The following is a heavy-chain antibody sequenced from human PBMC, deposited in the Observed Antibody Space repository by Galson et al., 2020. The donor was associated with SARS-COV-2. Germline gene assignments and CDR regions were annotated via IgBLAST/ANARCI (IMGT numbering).Heavy chain of an antibody. CDR2: NSGYNGNT. CDR3: ARQGHCSNNMCSYTGSDAFDV. Sequence: ASVKVSCQASGYTFSRYGISWVRQAPGQGREWKGWNSGYNGNTNYAQKVQGRVTWTADTSTSTAYMELRSLRSDVTAMYYCARQGHCSNNMCSYTGSDAFDVWGQGTMVTVSS. V-gene: IGHV1-18*01. J-gene: IGHJ3*01. D-gene: IGHD2-2*01. CDR1: GYTFSRYG.